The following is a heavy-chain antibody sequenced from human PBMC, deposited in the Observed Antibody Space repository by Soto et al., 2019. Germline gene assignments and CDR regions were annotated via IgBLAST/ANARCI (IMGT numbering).Heavy chain of an antibody. CDR1: ESTFRGYW. CDR3: ARGSSHHAFAI. J-gene: IGHJ3*02. V-gene: IGHV3-74*01. CDR2: VNGDGSGT. Sequence: EVQLVESGGALVQPGGSLRLSCAASESTFRGYWMHWVRQAPGKGLVWVSRVNGDGSGTIYGDSVKGRFTVSRDNTKNTLFLQMNSLSVDDTAIYYCARGSSHHAFAIWCPGTMVTVSS.